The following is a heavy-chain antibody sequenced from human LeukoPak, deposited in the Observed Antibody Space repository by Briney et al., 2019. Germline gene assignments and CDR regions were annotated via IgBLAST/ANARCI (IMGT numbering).Heavy chain of an antibody. V-gene: IGHV4-39*01. CDR3: ARYYDFWSAFDH. D-gene: IGHD3-3*01. CDR1: GDSMYSSDYY. J-gene: IGHJ5*02. Sequence: PSETLSLTCTVSGDSMYSSDYYWGWIRQPPGGGLECVGTVHHGGTAYNNPSLKTRVGISVDKSKNQFSLRLTSVTAADTGIYFCARYYDFWSAFDHWGQEVLVTVSS. CDR2: VHHGGTA.